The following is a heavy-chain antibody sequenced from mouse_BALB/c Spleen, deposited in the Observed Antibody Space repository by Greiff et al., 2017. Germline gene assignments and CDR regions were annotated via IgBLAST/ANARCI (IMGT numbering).Heavy chain of an antibody. CDR2: ISSGGSYT. J-gene: IGHJ3*01. CDR1: GFTFSSYG. Sequence: EVKLQESGGDLVKPGGSLKLSCAASGFTFSSYGMSWVRQTPDKRLEWVATISSGGSYTYYPDSVKGRFTISRDNAKNTLYLQMSSLKSEDTAMYYCARHGPSTMITTWFAYWGQGTLVTVSA. D-gene: IGHD2-4*01. CDR3: ARHGPSTMITTWFAY. V-gene: IGHV5-6*01.